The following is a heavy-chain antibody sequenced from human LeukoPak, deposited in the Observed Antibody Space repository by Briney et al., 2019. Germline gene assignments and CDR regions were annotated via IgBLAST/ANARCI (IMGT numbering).Heavy chain of an antibody. CDR2: QTANSDDT. Sequence: GGSLRLSCTASGFAFSAYAMTWVRQVPGKGLEWVSSQTANSDDTTYADSVRGRSTMSRDNSKNSLYLQMNNLRAEDTATYYCGRDPNGNYVGAFEFWGQGTLVTVSS. D-gene: IGHD4-17*01. V-gene: IGHV3-23*01. CDR3: GRDPNGNYVGAFEF. J-gene: IGHJ3*01. CDR1: GFAFSAYA.